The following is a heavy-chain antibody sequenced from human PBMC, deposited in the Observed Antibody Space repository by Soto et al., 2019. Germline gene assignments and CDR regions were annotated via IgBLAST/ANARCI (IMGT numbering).Heavy chain of an antibody. V-gene: IGHV3-30*18. D-gene: IGHD4-17*01. Sequence: QAQLVESGGGVVQPGRSLRLSCEVSGFRFSSYGVHWVRQAPGKGLEWVALISDDGRNTFYPDSVKGRFSISRDNSKNTVYLQMNSLRAEDTAVYYCAKDPRGNGDATHYYNGMDVWGQGTTVTVSS. CDR1: GFRFSSYG. CDR3: AKDPRGNGDATHYYNGMDV. J-gene: IGHJ6*02. CDR2: ISDDGRNT.